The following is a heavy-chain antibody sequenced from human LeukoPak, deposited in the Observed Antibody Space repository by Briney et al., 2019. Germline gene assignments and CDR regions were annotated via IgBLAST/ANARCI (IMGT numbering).Heavy chain of an antibody. CDR3: ARATLYYFDY. J-gene: IGHJ4*02. Sequence: GRSLRLSCAASGFTFSSYGMHWVRQAPGKGLEWVAVISYDGSNKYYADSVKGRFTISRDNSKNTLYLQMNSLRAEDTAVYYCARATLYYFDYWGQGTLVTVSS. CDR1: GFTFSSYG. CDR2: ISYDGSNK. V-gene: IGHV3-30*03.